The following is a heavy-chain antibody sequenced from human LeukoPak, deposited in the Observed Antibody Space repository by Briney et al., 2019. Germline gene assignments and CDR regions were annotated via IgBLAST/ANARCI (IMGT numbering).Heavy chain of an antibody. Sequence: PGGSLRLSCAASGFIFSSYEMSWVRQAPGKGLEWVSYISRSSSNIYYADSVKGRFTISRDNSKNTMYLQMNNLREEDTAVYYCTRDPILGAPDYFDYWGQGTLVTVSS. V-gene: IGHV3-48*03. CDR2: ISRSSSNI. CDR3: TRDPILGAPDYFDY. CDR1: GFIFSSYE. J-gene: IGHJ4*02. D-gene: IGHD1-26*01.